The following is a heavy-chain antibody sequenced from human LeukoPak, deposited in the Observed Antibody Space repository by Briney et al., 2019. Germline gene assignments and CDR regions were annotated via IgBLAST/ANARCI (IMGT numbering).Heavy chain of an antibody. D-gene: IGHD2-15*01. J-gene: IGHJ4*02. V-gene: IGHV3-9*01. Sequence: QSAGSLSLSCAASGFTFDDYAMHWIRQPPGKGLEWIAGINWNSGSIGYADSVKGRFTISRDNAKNSLYLQMNRLRAEDTALYYCAKDRSELLNYYFDYWGQGTLVTVSS. CDR2: INWNSGSI. CDR3: AKDRSELLNYYFDY. CDR1: GFTFDDYA.